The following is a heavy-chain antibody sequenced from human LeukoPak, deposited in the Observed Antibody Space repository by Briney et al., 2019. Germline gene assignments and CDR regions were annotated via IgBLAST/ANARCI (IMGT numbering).Heavy chain of an antibody. Sequence: SETLSLTCAVYGGSFSGYYWSWIRQPPGKGLEGIGEINHSGSTNYNPSLTSRGTISIDTSKNQFSLKLSSVTAADTAVYYCARVEGHASYGYCLDYWGQGTLVTVSS. CDR3: ARVEGHASYGYCLDY. J-gene: IGHJ4*02. D-gene: IGHD5-18*01. CDR2: INHSGST. CDR1: GGSFSGYY. V-gene: IGHV4-34*01.